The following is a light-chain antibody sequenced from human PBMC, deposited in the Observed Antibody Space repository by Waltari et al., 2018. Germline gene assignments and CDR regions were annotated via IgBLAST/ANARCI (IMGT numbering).Light chain of an antibody. CDR3: MQALQTPWT. V-gene: IGKV2-28*01. Sequence: DIVMTQSPLSLPVTPGEPASISCRSSQSLLHSNGYNYLDWYLQKPGQSPQLLIYLGSNRDSGVPDRFRGSGSGTDFTLKISRVEAEDVGVYYCMQALQTPWTFGQGTKVEIK. CDR2: LGS. CDR1: QSLLHSNGYNY. J-gene: IGKJ1*01.